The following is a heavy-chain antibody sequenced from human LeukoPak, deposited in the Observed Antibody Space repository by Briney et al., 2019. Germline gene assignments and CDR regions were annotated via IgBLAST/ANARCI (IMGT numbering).Heavy chain of an antibody. J-gene: IGHJ4*02. Sequence: GRSLRLSCAASGFTFSSFGMHWGRQAPGKGLEWVAVVWYDGSNTYYADTVKGRVTISRDNSKNTLYLQMNSLRAEDTAVYYCARSYYGSGSYSQYYFDYWGQGTLVTVSS. CDR2: VWYDGSNT. D-gene: IGHD3-10*01. V-gene: IGHV3-33*01. CDR3: ARSYYGSGSYSQYYFDY. CDR1: GFTFSSFG.